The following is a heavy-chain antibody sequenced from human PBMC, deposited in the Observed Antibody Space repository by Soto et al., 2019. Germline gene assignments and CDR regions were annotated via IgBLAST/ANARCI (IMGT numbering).Heavy chain of an antibody. J-gene: IGHJ4*02. D-gene: IGHD3-3*01. CDR3: AKARITIFGVTQDFDY. CDR1: GFTFTTYA. V-gene: IGHV3-23*01. Sequence: EVQLLESGGGLVQPWGSLRLSCAASGFTFTTYAMSWVRQAPGKGLEWVSGTSGSGGTTHYTDSVKGRFTISRDNSKNTLYLQMNSLRAEDTAVYYCAKARITIFGVTQDFDYWGQGTLVTVSS. CDR2: TSGSGGTT.